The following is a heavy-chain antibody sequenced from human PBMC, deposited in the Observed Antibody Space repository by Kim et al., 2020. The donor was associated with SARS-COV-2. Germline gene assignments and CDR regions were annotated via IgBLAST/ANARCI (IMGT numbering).Heavy chain of an antibody. J-gene: IGHJ6*02. V-gene: IGHV4-34*01. Sequence: LKSRVTISVDTSKNQFSLKLSSVTAADTAVYYCARGGVWATRHYYYGMDVWGQGTTVTVSS. CDR3: ARGGVWATRHYYYGMDV. D-gene: IGHD5-12*01.